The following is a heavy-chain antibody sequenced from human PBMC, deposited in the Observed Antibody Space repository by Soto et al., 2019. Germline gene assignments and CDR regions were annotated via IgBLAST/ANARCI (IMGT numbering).Heavy chain of an antibody. J-gene: IGHJ6*02. Sequence: GGSLRLSCAASGFTFSNYGMHWVRQAPGKGLEWVAVISYDGSNKYYADSVKGRFTISRDNSKNTLYLQMNSLRAEDTAVYYCAKDRGNPHSTSWYDYYYGMDVRGQGTTVTVSS. D-gene: IGHD6-13*01. CDR2: ISYDGSNK. CDR1: GFTFSNYG. V-gene: IGHV3-30*18. CDR3: AKDRGNPHSTSWYDYYYGMDV.